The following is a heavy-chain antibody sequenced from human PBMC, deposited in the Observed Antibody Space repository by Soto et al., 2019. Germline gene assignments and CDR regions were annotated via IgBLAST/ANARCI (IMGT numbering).Heavy chain of an antibody. Sequence: SETLSLTCTVSGASVGSGSFYWSWIRQPPGKGLEWIGYVFFSGSTNYNPSLKSRVTISVDTSKNQFSLKLSSVTAADTAVYYCARDRSALPTMLGMNWFDPWGQGTLVTVSS. J-gene: IGHJ5*02. CDR2: VFFSGST. D-gene: IGHD2-21*02. CDR3: ARDRSALPTMLGMNWFDP. V-gene: IGHV4-61*01. CDR1: GASVGSGSFY.